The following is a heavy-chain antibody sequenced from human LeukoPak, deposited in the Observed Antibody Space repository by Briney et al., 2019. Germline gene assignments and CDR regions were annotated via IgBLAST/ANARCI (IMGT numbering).Heavy chain of an antibody. V-gene: IGHV4-59*01. CDR1: GASISTYY. CDR2: LYYSGNT. Sequence: SETLSLTCTVSGASISTYYWSCIRQPPGKGLEWIGYLYYSGNTNYNPSLKSRVTISVDTSKNQFSLKLRSVTAADTAVYYCASDYYGSGSYSFWGQGTLVTVSS. D-gene: IGHD3-10*01. CDR3: ASDYYGSGSYSF. J-gene: IGHJ4*02.